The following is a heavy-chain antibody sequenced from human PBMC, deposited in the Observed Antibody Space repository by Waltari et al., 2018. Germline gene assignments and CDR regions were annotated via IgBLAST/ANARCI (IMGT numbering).Heavy chain of an antibody. CDR3: ARCHWTWLDP. CDR2: INEDGSEK. V-gene: IGHV3-7*01. Sequence: EVQLVESGGGLVQPGGSLSLSCAASGFTFTGLWRTWVRQAPGKGLEWVANINEDGSEKRYMDSVKGRFTVSRDNARNSLYLQMNSLRAEDTAVYYCARCHWTWLDPWGQGTLVTVSS. D-gene: IGHD3-3*01. CDR1: GFTFTGLW. J-gene: IGHJ5*02.